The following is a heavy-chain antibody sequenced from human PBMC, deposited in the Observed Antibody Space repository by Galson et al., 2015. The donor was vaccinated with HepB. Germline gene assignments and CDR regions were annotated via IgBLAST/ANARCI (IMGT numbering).Heavy chain of an antibody. V-gene: IGHV1-18*01. Sequence: SVKVSCKASGYTFTSYGISWVRQAPGQGLEWMGWISAYNGNTNYAQKLQGRVTMTTDTSTSTAYMELRSLRSDDTAVYYCARDVGESSSWYDYYYYGMDVWGQGTTVTVSS. CDR1: GYTFTSYG. CDR3: ARDVGESSSWYDYYYYGMDV. J-gene: IGHJ6*02. CDR2: ISAYNGNT. D-gene: IGHD6-13*01.